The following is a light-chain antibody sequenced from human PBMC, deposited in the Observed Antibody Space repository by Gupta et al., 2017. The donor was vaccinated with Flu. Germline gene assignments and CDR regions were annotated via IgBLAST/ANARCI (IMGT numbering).Light chain of an antibody. CDR2: EVT. CDR3: SSYTTTSTRV. Sequence: PASVSGSPGQSITIPCTGTSSDVGAYNFVSWYQQHLGIAPQLIIYEVTYRPSGVSYRFSGSKSGRTASLTISGLQAEDEADYYCSSYTTTSTRVFGGGTKLTVL. V-gene: IGLV2-14*01. CDR1: SSDVGAYNF. J-gene: IGLJ3*02.